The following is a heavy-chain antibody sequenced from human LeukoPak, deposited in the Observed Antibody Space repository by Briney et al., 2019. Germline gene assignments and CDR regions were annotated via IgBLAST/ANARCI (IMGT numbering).Heavy chain of an antibody. CDR3: AREGYCNYFDY. V-gene: IGHV4-4*07. Sequence: SETLSLTCTVSGGSLSSYYWRWIPQPAGRGVKWIGRIYTSGSTNYNPSLKSRVTMSVDTSKKQFSLKLSSVTAADTAVYYCAREGYCNYFDYWGQGTLVTVTS. CDR2: IYTSGST. J-gene: IGHJ4*02. CDR1: GGSLSSYY. D-gene: IGHD2-15*01.